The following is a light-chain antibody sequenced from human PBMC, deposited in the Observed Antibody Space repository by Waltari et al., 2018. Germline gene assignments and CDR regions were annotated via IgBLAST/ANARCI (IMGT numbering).Light chain of an antibody. CDR1: TGAVTSGFY. V-gene: IGLV7-43*01. CDR3: LLYYGGVWV. J-gene: IGLJ3*02. Sequence: QTVVTQAHSLTVSPGGTVTLTCASSTGAVTSGFYPNWFQQKPGQAPRTLIYNTSNKHSWTPARFSGSLLGGKAALTLSGVQPEDEAEYFCLLYYGGVWVFGGGTKLTVL. CDR2: NTS.